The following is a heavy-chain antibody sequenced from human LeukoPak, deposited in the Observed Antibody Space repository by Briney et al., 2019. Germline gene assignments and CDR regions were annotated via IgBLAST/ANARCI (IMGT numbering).Heavy chain of an antibody. Sequence: PGGSQRLSCAASGFTFSDYYMSWIRQAPGKGLEWVSYISTTSSYTNHADSVKGRFTISRDNARNSLYLQMNSLRAEDTAVYYCARTPYYYDSTGFYLSDYYFDYWGQGTLVTVSS. V-gene: IGHV3-11*03. CDR2: ISTTSSYT. CDR3: ARTPYYYDSTGFYLSDYYFDY. D-gene: IGHD3-22*01. J-gene: IGHJ4*02. CDR1: GFTFSDYY.